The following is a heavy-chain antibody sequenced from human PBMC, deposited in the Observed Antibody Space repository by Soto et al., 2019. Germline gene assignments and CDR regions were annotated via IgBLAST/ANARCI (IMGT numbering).Heavy chain of an antibody. J-gene: IGHJ6*02. V-gene: IGHV4-31*03. CDR1: GGSIGSAGYY. CDR2: IYYTGST. Sequence: TLSLTCTVSGGSIGSAGYYWTWIRQHPEKGLEWIGYIYYTGSTFYSPSLKSRVTISVDTSKNQFSLRLLSVTAADTAVYYCARVDRYYYYGMDVWGQGITVTVS. CDR3: ARVDRYYYYGMDV.